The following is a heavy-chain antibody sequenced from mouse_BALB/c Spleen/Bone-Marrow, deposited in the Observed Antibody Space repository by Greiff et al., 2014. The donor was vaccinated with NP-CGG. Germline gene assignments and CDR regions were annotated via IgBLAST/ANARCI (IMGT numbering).Heavy chain of an antibody. J-gene: IGHJ4*01. V-gene: IGHV2-9*02. CDR2: IWAGGTT. Sequence: VKLVDSGPGLVAPSQSLSITCTVSGFSLPSYGVHWVRQPPGKGLEWLGVIWAGGTTNYNSALMSRLSISKDNSKSQVFLKMNSLQTDDTAMYYCARGDYDYARDYWGQGTSVTVSS. CDR3: ARGDYDYARDY. CDR1: GFSLPSYG. D-gene: IGHD2-4*01.